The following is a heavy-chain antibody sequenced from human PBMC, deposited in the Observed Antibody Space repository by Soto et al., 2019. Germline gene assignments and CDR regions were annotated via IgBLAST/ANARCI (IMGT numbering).Heavy chain of an antibody. CDR2: MNPNSDNT. CDR1: GYTFTSYD. Sequence: GASVKVSCKASGYTFTSYDINWVRQATGQGFEWMGWMNPNSDNTGYAQKFQGRVTMTRNTSISTAYMELSSLRSEDTAVYYCARFGSSEYDFSSDLTQILYYYYYHGMDVWG. CDR3: ARFGSSEYDFSSDLTQILYYYYYHGMDV. V-gene: IGHV1-8*01. D-gene: IGHD3-3*01. J-gene: IGHJ6*02.